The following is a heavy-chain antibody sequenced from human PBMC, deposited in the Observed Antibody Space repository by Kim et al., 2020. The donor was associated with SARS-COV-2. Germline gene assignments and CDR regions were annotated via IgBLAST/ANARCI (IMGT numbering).Heavy chain of an antibody. CDR2: ISGDGSTT. V-gene: IGHV3-74*01. CDR1: GFTFSSYW. D-gene: IGHD6-13*01. J-gene: IGHJ4*02. Sequence: GGSLRLSCAASGFTFSSYWIHWVRHAPGKGLVWVSRISGDGSTTTYADSVKGRFTISRDNAKNTLYLQMNSLRAEDTAVYYCATALAAAGRVIDYWGQGALVTVSS. CDR3: ATALAAAGRVIDY.